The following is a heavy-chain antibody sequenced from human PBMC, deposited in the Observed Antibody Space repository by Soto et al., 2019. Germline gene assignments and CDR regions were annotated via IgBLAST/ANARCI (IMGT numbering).Heavy chain of an antibody. Sequence: EVQLVESGGGLVKPGGSLRLSCAASGFTFSSYSMNWVRQAPGKGLEWVSSISSSSSYIYYADSVKGRFTISRDNAQNSLYLQMNSLRAEDTAVYYCARGLVKAVTPSNWFDPWGQGTLVTVSS. CDR2: ISSSSSYI. J-gene: IGHJ5*02. CDR3: ARGLVKAVTPSNWFDP. CDR1: GFTFSSYS. D-gene: IGHD4-17*01. V-gene: IGHV3-21*01.